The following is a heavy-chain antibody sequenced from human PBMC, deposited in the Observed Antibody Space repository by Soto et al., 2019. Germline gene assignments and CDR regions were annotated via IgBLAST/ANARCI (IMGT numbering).Heavy chain of an antibody. CDR3: AKGYASGSYYRPLGY. CDR2: ISASGGAP. D-gene: IGHD3-10*01. CDR1: GFTFSGFA. J-gene: IGHJ4*02. V-gene: IGHV3-23*01. Sequence: GGSLRLSCAASGFTFSGFAMSWVRQAPGKGLEWVSGISASGGAPYYADSVKGRFTISRDNSKSTLYFQMNSLRAEDTGVYYCAKGYASGSYYRPLGYWGQGTLVTVSS.